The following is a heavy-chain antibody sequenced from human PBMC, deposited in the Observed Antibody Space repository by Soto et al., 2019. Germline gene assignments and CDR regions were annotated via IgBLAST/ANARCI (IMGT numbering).Heavy chain of an antibody. J-gene: IGHJ3*02. CDR3: AKSPLGAMDDAFDI. D-gene: IGHD3-16*01. V-gene: IGHV3-9*01. CDR1: GFTFDDYT. Sequence: GGSLRLSCAASGFTFDDYTMHWVRQAPGKGLEWVSGISWNSGSIGYADSVKGRFTISRDNAKNPLYLQMNSLRAEDTALYYCAKSPLGAMDDAFDIWGQGTMVTVSS. CDR2: ISWNSGSI.